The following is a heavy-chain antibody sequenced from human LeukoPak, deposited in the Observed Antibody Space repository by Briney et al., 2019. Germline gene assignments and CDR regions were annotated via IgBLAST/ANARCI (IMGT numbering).Heavy chain of an antibody. Sequence: SSVKVSCKASGCTFTGYYMNWVQQAPGQGLEWIGWINPNSGGTNYAQRFQGRVTMTRDTSISTAYMELSRLRSDDTAVYYCARVPRRVVVPAAILFDPWGQGTLVTVSS. CDR1: GCTFTGYY. D-gene: IGHD2-2*02. V-gene: IGHV1-2*02. CDR2: INPNSGGT. CDR3: ARVPRRVVVPAAILFDP. J-gene: IGHJ5*02.